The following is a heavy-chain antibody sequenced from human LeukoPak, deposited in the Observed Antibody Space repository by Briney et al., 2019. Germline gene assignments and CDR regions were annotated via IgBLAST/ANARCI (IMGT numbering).Heavy chain of an antibody. V-gene: IGHV1-2*02. Sequence: ASVKVSCKASGHTLTDHYMHWVRQAPGQGLEWMGWINPNTGGTNYAQKFQGRVTITRDTSISTAYMELSSLRSDDTAVYYCAREELLMSGYYYYYYMDVWGKGTTVTISS. D-gene: IGHD3-10*01. CDR1: GHTLTDHY. J-gene: IGHJ6*03. CDR2: INPNTGGT. CDR3: AREELLMSGYYYYYYMDV.